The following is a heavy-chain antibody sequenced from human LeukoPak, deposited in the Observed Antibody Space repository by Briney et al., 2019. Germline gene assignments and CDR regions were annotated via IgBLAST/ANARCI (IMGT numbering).Heavy chain of an antibody. CDR3: ARETRYCGGGSCYSGMDV. CDR1: GGSISSGGYY. V-gene: IGHV4-31*03. D-gene: IGHD2-15*01. J-gene: IGHJ6*02. Sequence: SETLSLTCTVSGGSISSGGYYWSWIRQHPGKGLEWIGCIYYSGSTYYNPSLKSRVTISVDRSKNQFSLNLSSVTAADTAVYYCARETRYCGGGSCYSGMDVWGQGTTVTVSS. CDR2: IYYSGST.